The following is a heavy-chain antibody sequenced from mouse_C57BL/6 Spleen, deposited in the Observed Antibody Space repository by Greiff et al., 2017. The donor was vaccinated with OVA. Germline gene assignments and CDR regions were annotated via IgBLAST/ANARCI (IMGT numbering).Heavy chain of an antibody. Sequence: QVQLQQPGAELVRPGSSVKLSCKASGYTFTSSWMHWVKQRPIQGLEWIGNIYPSDSETHYNQKFKDKATLTVDKSSSTAYMQLSSLTSADSAVYYCARGGDHRFAYWGQGTLVTVSA. CDR2: IYPSDSET. D-gene: IGHD2-13*01. CDR3: ARGGDHRFAY. J-gene: IGHJ3*01. V-gene: IGHV1-52*01. CDR1: GYTFTSSW.